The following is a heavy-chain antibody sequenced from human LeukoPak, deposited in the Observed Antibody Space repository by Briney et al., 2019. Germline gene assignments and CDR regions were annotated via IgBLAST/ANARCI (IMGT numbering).Heavy chain of an antibody. J-gene: IGHJ4*02. CDR2: IIPIFGTA. D-gene: IGHD2-15*01. CDR3: ARDRLGYCSGGSCRNDY. Sequence: GASVKVSCKAPGASFNNFAINWVRQAPGQGLEWMGGIIPIFGTANYAQKFQGRVTMTTDTSTSTVYMEVRGLRSDDTAMYYCARDRLGYCSGGSCRNDYWGQGTLVTVSS. V-gene: IGHV1-69*05. CDR1: GASFNNFA.